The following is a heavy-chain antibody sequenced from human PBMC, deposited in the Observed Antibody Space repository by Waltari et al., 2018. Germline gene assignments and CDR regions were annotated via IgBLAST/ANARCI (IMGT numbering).Heavy chain of an antibody. D-gene: IGHD3-3*01. CDR3: TRGGNYDFWSHRPFVDP. Sequence: QVQLQQWGAGLLRPSETLSLTCAVYGASFSDYYWAWVRQPPGKGLGWIGQIRHPGSTNYNPSLKSRVTISLDTPMSQFSLRLSSVTAADTALYFCTRGGNYDFWSHRPFVDPWGQGTLVTVSS. CDR1: GASFSDYY. V-gene: IGHV4-34*01. CDR2: IRHPGST. J-gene: IGHJ5*02.